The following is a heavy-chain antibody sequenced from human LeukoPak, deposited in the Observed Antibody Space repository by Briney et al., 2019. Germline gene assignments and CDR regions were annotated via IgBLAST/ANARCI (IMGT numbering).Heavy chain of an antibody. J-gene: IGHJ4*02. CDR3: ATALPGTTVTTFDY. Sequence: GASVKVSCKVSGYTLTELSMHWVRQAPGKGLEWMGGFDPEDGETIYAQKFQGRVTMTEDTSTDTAYMELSSLRSEDTAVYYCATALPGTTVTTFDYWGQGTLVTVSS. V-gene: IGHV1-24*01. CDR1: GYTLTELS. D-gene: IGHD4-17*01. CDR2: FDPEDGET.